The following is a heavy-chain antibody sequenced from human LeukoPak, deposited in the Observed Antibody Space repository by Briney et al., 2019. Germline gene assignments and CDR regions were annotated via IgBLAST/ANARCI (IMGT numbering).Heavy chain of an antibody. CDR2: INPNTGGT. CDR1: GYVFIDYY. J-gene: IGHJ6*03. CDR3: ARDPKNFYDSKFDYFHTDV. Sequence: ASVKVSCKASGYVFIDYYVHWVRQAPGQGLEWMGRINPNTGGTKYAQKFQGRVTVTADTSISTTYLELSSLSSDDTAVYYCARDPKNFYDSKFDYFHTDVWGKGATVTISS. V-gene: IGHV1-2*02. D-gene: IGHD3-22*01.